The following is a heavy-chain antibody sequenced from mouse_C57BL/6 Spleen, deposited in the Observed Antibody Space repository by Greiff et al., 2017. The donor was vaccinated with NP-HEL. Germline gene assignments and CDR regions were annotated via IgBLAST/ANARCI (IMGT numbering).Heavy chain of an antibody. V-gene: IGHV1-80*01. CDR2: IYPGDGDT. Sequence: VQLQQSGAELVKPGASVKISCKASGYAFSSYWMNCVKQRPGKGLEWIGQIYPGDGDTNYNGKFKGKATLTADKSSSTAYMQLSSLTSEDSAVYFCARSYDYEVAYWGQGTLVTVSA. CDR3: ARSYDYEVAY. CDR1: GYAFSSYW. J-gene: IGHJ3*01. D-gene: IGHD2-4*01.